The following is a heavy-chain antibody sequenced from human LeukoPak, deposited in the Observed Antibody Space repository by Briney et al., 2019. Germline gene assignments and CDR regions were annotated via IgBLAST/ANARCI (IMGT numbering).Heavy chain of an antibody. V-gene: IGHV4-59*01. J-gene: IGHJ4*02. D-gene: IGHD2-2*01. CDR1: GGSISSYY. CDR3: ARLSIASDGDY. Sequence: SETLSLTCTVSGGSISSYYWSWIRQPPGKGLEWIGYIYYSGSTNYNPPLKSRVTISVDTSKNQFSLKLSSVTAADTAVYYCARLSIASDGDYWGQGTLVTVSS. CDR2: IYYSGST.